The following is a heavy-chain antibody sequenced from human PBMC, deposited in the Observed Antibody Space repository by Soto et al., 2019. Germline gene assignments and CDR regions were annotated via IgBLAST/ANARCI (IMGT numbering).Heavy chain of an antibody. V-gene: IGHV5-51*01. CDR2: IYPGDSDT. CDR3: ARSSSYSSSPRLFDY. D-gene: IGHD6-6*01. CDR1: GYSFTSYW. Sequence: GESLKISCNGSGYSFTSYWIGWVRQMPGKGLEWMGIIYPGDSDTRYSPSFQGQVTISADKSISTAYLQWSSLKASDTAMYYCARSSSYSSSPRLFDYWGQGTLVTVSS. J-gene: IGHJ4*02.